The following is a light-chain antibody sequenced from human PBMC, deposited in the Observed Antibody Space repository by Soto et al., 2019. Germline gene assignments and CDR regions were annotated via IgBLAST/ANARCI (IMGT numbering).Light chain of an antibody. CDR1: SSDVGKYNF. Sequence: QPVLTQPPSASGSPGQSVTISCTGASSDVGKYNFVSWYQQHPGKAPKLMIYDVTERPSGVPDRFSGSKSGNTASLTVSGLQAEDVADYYCTSYAGSSIPVVFGGGTKLTVL. CDR2: DVT. CDR3: TSYAGSSIPVV. J-gene: IGLJ2*01. V-gene: IGLV2-8*01.